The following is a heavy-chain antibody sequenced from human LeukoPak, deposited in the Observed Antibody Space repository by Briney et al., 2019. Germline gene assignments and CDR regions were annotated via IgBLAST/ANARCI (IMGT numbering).Heavy chain of an antibody. V-gene: IGHV3-7*01. CDR1: GFTFTSFW. J-gene: IGHJ4*02. CDR3: ARDSAQPF. CDR2: IKQDGSEK. Sequence: QPGGSLRLSCTASGFTFTSFWMAWVRQAPGKGLEWVANIKQDGSEKYYVDSVKGRFTISRDNAKNSLYLQMNSLRAEDTAVYYCARDSAQPFWGQGTLVTVSS. D-gene: IGHD1-26*01.